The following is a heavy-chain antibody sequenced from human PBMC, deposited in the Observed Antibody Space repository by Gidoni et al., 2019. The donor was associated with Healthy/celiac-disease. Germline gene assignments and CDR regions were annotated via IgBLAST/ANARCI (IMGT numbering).Heavy chain of an antibody. CDR2: IIPIFGTA. Sequence: QVQLVQSGAEVQKPGSSVKVSCKASGGTFSRYAISWVRQAPGQGLEWMGGIIPIFGTANYAQKFQGRVTITADESTSTAYMELSSLRSEDTAVYYCARNLMPPGDRRDFDYWGQGTLVTVSS. CDR1: GGTFSRYA. V-gene: IGHV1-69*01. CDR3: ARNLMPPGDRRDFDY. J-gene: IGHJ4*02. D-gene: IGHD7-27*01.